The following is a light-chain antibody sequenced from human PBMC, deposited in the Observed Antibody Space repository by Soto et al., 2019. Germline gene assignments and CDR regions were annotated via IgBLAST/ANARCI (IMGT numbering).Light chain of an antibody. J-gene: IGLJ3*02. CDR3: SSYTVSTNWV. CDR2: EVN. V-gene: IGLV2-8*01. CDR1: SSDVGGYDY. Sequence: QSALTQPPSASGSPGQSVTISCTGTSSDVGGYDYVSWYQQHPGKAPKLMIFEVNQRPSGVPDRFSGSKSGSTASLTVSGLQAEDEADYYCSSYTVSTNWVFGGGTKLTVL.